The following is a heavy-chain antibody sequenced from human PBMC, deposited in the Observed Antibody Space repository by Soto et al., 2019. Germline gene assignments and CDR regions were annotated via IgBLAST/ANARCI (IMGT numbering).Heavy chain of an antibody. J-gene: IGHJ3*02. CDR3: ARGSGSYGSAFDI. D-gene: IGHD1-26*01. V-gene: IGHV3-30-3*01. Sequence: QVQLVESGGGVVQPGRSLRLSCAASGFTFSSYAMHWVRQAPGKGLEWVAVISYDGSNKYYADSVKGRFTISRDNSKNTLYLQINSLRAEDTAVYYCARGSGSYGSAFDIWGQGTMVTVSS. CDR2: ISYDGSNK. CDR1: GFTFSSYA.